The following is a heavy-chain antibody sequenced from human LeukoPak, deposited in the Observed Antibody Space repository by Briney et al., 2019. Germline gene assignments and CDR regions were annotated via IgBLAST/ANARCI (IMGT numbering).Heavy chain of an antibody. CDR1: GGSISSYY. V-gene: IGHV4-59*01. Sequence: SETLSLTCTVSGGSISSYYWSWIRQPPGKGLEWIGYIYYSGSTNNNPSLKSRVTISVDTSKNQFSLKLGSVTAADTAVYYCARAYDFWSGFYFDYWGQGTLVTVSS. CDR2: IYYSGST. CDR3: ARAYDFWSGFYFDY. D-gene: IGHD3-3*01. J-gene: IGHJ4*02.